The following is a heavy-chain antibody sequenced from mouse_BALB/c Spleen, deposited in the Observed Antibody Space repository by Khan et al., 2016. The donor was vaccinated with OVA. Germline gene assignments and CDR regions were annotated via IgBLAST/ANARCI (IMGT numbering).Heavy chain of an antibody. D-gene: IGHD2-10*01. CDR3: ARAYYGKYREAMDY. J-gene: IGHJ4*01. V-gene: IGHV2-6-7*01. CDR2: IWGDGST. CDR1: GFSLTGYG. Sequence: QVQLKESGPGLVAPSQSLSITCTVSGFSLTGYGVNWVRQPPGKGLEWLGMIWGDGSTDYNSALKSRLNLSKDNSKSQVFLKMNSLQTDDTARYDGARAYYGKYREAMDYWGQGTSVTVSS.